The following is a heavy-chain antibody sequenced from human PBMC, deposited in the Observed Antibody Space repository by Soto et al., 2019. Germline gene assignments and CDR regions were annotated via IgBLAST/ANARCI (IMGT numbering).Heavy chain of an antibody. V-gene: IGHV1-18*01. CDR2: ISAYNGNT. Sequence: GASVKVSCKASGYTFTSYGISWVRQAPGQGLEWMGWISAYNGNTNYAQKLQGRVTMTTDTSTSTAYMELRSLRSDDTAVYYCARDRTRRNGDESHYWGQGTLVTVSS. J-gene: IGHJ4*02. D-gene: IGHD4-17*01. CDR1: GYTFTSYG. CDR3: ARDRTRRNGDESHY.